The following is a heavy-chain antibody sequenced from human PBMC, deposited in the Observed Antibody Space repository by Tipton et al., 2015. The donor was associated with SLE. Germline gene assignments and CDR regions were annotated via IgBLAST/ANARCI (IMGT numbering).Heavy chain of an antibody. CDR3: ARAPPQLGFDY. CDR1: GYIFSTYG. V-gene: IGHV1-8*01. CDR2: MNPNSGNT. Sequence: QSGPEVKKPGASVKVSCRASGYIFSTYGISWVRQAPGQGLEWMGWMNPNSGNTAYAQKFQGRVTMTRDTSISTAYMELSSLRSEDTAVYYCARAPPQLGFDYWGQGTLVTVSS. D-gene: IGHD5-24*01. J-gene: IGHJ4*02.